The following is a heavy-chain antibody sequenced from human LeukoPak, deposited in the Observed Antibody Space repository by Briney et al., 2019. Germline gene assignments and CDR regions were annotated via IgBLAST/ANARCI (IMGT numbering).Heavy chain of an antibody. CDR2: IRSKAYGATT. D-gene: IGHD1-26*01. Sequence: GGSLRLSCAASGFTFSSYAMHWVRQAPGKGLEWVGFIRSKAYGATTEYAASLKDRFTISRDDSKSIAYLQVNSLKTEDTAVYYCTRILLKWELPGSDAFDIWGEGTMVTVSS. CDR1: GFTFSSYA. V-gene: IGHV3-49*04. J-gene: IGHJ3*02. CDR3: TRILLKWELPGSDAFDI.